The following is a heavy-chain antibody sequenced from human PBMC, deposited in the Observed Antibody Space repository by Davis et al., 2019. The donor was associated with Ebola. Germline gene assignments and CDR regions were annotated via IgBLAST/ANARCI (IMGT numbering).Heavy chain of an antibody. CDR2: INPNSGGT. J-gene: IGHJ6*04. CDR1: GYTFTSYH. D-gene: IGHD6-19*01. CDR3: ARDSSGWYGYGMDV. Sequence: AASVKVSCKASGYTFTSYHMNWVRQAPGQGLEWMGRINPNSGGTNYAQKFQGRVTMTRDTSISTAYMELSRLRSDDTAVYYCARDSSGWYGYGMDVWGKGTTVTVSS. V-gene: IGHV1-2*06.